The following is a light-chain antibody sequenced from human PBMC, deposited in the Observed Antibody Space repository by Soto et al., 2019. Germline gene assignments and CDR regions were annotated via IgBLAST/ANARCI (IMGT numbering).Light chain of an antibody. CDR1: RSVSSS. J-gene: IGKJ5*01. V-gene: IGKV3-11*01. CDR2: DAS. CDR3: QQRSNWPPEIT. Sequence: EIVLTQSPATLSLSPGERATLSCRASRSVSSSLAWYQQKPGQAPRLLIYDASNRATGIPARFSGSGSGTDFTLTISSLEPEDFAVYYCQQRSNWPPEITFGQGTRLEIK.